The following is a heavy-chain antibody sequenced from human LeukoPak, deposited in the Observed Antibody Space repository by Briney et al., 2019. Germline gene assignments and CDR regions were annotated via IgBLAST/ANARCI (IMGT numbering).Heavy chain of an antibody. D-gene: IGHD3-10*02. CDR2: ISSSGSTI. J-gene: IGHJ6*04. Sequence: PGGSLRLSYAASGFTFSSYGMTWVRQAPGRGLEWVSYISSSGSTIYYADSVKGRFTISRDNAKNSLYLQMNSLRAEDTAVYYCAELGITMIGGVWGKGTTVTISS. V-gene: IGHV3-48*04. CDR1: GFTFSSYG. CDR3: AELGITMIGGV.